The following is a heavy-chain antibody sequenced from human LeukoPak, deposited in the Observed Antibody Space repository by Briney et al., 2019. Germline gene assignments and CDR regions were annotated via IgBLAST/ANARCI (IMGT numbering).Heavy chain of an antibody. D-gene: IGHD3-3*01. CDR3: ARNDYDFWSGYLYYFDY. CDR2: ISSSSSTI. J-gene: IGHJ4*02. V-gene: IGHV3-48*01. CDR1: GFTFSSYS. Sequence: GGSLRLSCAASGFTFSSYSMNWVRQAPGKGLEWVSYISSSSSTIYYADSVKGRFTISRDNAKNSLYLQMNSLRAEDTAVYYCARNDYDFWSGYLYYFDYWGQGTLVTVSS.